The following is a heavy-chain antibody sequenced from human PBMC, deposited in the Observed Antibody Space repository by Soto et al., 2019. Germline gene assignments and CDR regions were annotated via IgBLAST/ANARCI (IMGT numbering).Heavy chain of an antibody. CDR2: ISSSSSTI. Sequence: GGALRLSCAASGFTFSSYSMNWVRQAPGKGLEWVSYISSSSSTIDYADSVKGRFTISRDNAKNSLHLQMNSLRAEDTAVYYCARHSCSTSCYVDYWGQGTLVTVSS. CDR3: ARHSCSTSCYVDY. J-gene: IGHJ4*02. V-gene: IGHV3-48*01. CDR1: GFTFSSYS. D-gene: IGHD2-2*01.